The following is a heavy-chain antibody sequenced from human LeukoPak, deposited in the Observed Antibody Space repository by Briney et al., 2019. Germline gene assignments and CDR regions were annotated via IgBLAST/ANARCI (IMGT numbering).Heavy chain of an antibody. V-gene: IGHV4-4*02. CDR1: GGSISSSNW. Sequence: SSETLSLTCAVSGGSISSSNWWSWVRQPPGKGLEWIGEIYHSGSTNYNPSLKSRVTISVDTSKNQFSLKLSSVTAADTAVYYCARRNPRYSSGWYRASWFDPWGQGTLVTVSS. CDR3: ARRNPRYSSGWYRASWFDP. J-gene: IGHJ5*02. CDR2: IYHSGST. D-gene: IGHD6-19*01.